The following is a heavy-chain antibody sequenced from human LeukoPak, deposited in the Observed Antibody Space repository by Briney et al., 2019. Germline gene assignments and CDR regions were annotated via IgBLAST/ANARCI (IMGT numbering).Heavy chain of an antibody. V-gene: IGHV3-30*18. D-gene: IGHD4-17*01. CDR3: AKYGMTTVTYIDY. CDR1: GFTFSSYG. CDR2: ISYDGSIK. Sequence: GGSLRLSCAASGFTFSSYGLHWVRRAPGKGLEWVAVISYDGSIKYYADSVKGRFTISRDSSKNTLYLQMNSLRAEDTAVYYCAKYGMTTVTYIDYWGQGTLVTVSS. J-gene: IGHJ4*02.